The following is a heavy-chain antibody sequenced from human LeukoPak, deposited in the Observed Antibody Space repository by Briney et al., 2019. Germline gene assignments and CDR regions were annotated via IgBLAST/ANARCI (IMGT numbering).Heavy chain of an antibody. CDR3: ARGPDRWGAVAG. CDR1: GFIFSDAW. Sequence: GGSLRLSCAASGFIFSDAWMSWVRQAPGKGLEWVGRIKTKPEGGTTDYPVSVKGRFTVSRDDSKNTLFLQMNSLRAEDTAVYYCARGPDRWGAVAGWGQGTLVTVSS. V-gene: IGHV3-15*01. CDR2: IKTKPEGGTT. D-gene: IGHD6-19*01. J-gene: IGHJ4*02.